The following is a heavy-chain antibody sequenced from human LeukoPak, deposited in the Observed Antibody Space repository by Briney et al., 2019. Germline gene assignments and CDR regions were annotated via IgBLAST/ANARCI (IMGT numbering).Heavy chain of an antibody. Sequence: SETLSLTCTVSGGSMSNYWWNWIRQPPGKGLEWIGYIYYDGSTYYNPALNSRVTISIDTSKNQFSLKLNSVTAADTAVYYCARRGPTMVRGVIAFDYWGQGTLVTVSS. CDR3: ARRGPTMVRGVIAFDY. CDR1: GGSMSNYW. J-gene: IGHJ4*02. D-gene: IGHD3-10*01. CDR2: IYYDGST. V-gene: IGHV4-59*08.